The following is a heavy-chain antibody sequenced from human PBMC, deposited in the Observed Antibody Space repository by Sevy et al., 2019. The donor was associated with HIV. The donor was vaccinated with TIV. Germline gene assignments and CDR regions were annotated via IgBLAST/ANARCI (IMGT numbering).Heavy chain of an antibody. V-gene: IGHV3-33*01. Sequence: GGSLRLSCAASGFTFSSYGMHWVRQAPGKGLEWVAVIWYDGSNKYYADSVKRRFTISRDNSKNTLYLQMNSLRAEDTAVYYCAREAVAGMNDYWGQGTLVTVSS. CDR3: AREAVAGMNDY. D-gene: IGHD6-19*01. CDR1: GFTFSSYG. J-gene: IGHJ4*02. CDR2: IWYDGSNK.